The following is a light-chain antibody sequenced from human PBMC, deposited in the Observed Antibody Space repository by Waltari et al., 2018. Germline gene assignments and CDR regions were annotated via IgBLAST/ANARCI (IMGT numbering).Light chain of an antibody. CDR3: QQYSIYSWT. CDR1: QHLNIW. V-gene: IGKV1-5*03. Sequence: DIQMTQSPSTLSASVGDRVTITCRASQHLNIWLAWYQQKPGKAPNLLIYKASSLESGVPSRFSGGGSGTEFTRTSSSLQPDDFATYYCQQYSIYSWTFGQGTKVEVK. CDR2: KAS. J-gene: IGKJ1*01.